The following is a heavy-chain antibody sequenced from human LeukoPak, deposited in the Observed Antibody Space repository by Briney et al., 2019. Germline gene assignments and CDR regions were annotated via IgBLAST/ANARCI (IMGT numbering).Heavy chain of an antibody. CDR1: GFTFDDYA. CDR2: INWNSANI. J-gene: IGHJ4*02. V-gene: IGHV3-9*01. CDR3: ARDGDYNWNYRSGFDY. D-gene: IGHD1-7*01. Sequence: GGSLRLSCAASGFTFDDYAMHWVRQAPGKGLEWVSRINWNSANIVYADSVKGRFTISRDNAKNSLYLQMNSLRAEDTAVYYCARDGDYNWNYRSGFDYWGQGTLVTVSS.